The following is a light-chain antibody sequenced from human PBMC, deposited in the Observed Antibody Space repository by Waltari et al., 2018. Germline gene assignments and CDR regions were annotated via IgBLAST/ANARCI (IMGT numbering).Light chain of an antibody. J-gene: IGLJ2*01. CDR3: AAWDDSLTLVV. Sequence: QSVLTQPPSASGTPGPRVTISCSGTSSNIGRNSVNWYQQLPGMAPKLLIYSSSQRPSGVPYRFSASNSGTSATLAISGPQSEDEADYYCAAWDDSLTLVVFGGETKLTVL. CDR2: SSS. CDR1: SSNIGRNS. V-gene: IGLV1-44*01.